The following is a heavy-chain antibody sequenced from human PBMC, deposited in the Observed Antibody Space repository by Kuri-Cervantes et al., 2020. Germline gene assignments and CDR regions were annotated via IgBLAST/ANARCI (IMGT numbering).Heavy chain of an antibody. J-gene: IGHJ4*02. CDR2: LYPDDPDT. V-gene: IGHV5-51*01. D-gene: IGHD3-22*01. Sequence: GESLKISCKGSGYSFTNYWIGWVRQMPGKGLEWMGILYPDDPDTKYSPSFQGQVTISADKFISTAYLQWNSLRTSDTAIYYCARFSYYESSVGYFDHWGQGTLVTVSS. CDR1: GYSFTNYW. CDR3: ARFSYYESSVGYFDH.